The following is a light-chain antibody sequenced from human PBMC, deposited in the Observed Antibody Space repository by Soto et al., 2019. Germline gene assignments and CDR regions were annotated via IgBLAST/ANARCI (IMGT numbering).Light chain of an antibody. Sequence: EILLTQSPASLSLSPGERVTLSCSASQSVVNTLAWYQQRPGQAPRLRIYDIFNSAPGVPPRFSGSGYGTDFSLTISSLEPEDFAVYYCQQRESWPLTFGGGTKVEIK. CDR2: DIF. V-gene: IGKV3-11*01. CDR3: QQRESWPLT. CDR1: QSVVNT. J-gene: IGKJ4*01.